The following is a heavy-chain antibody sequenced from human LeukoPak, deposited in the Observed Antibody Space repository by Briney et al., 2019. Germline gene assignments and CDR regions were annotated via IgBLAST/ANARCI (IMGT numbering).Heavy chain of an antibody. CDR1: GFTFSSYE. D-gene: IGHD2-21*02. CDR2: ISSSGSTI. J-gene: IGHJ6*02. V-gene: IGHV3-48*03. CDR3: ASSNSGTYCGGDCYLPYYGMDV. Sequence: GGSLRLSCAASGFTFSSYEMNWVRQAPGKGLEWVSYISSSGSTIYYTDSVKGRFTISRDNAKNSLYLQMTSLRAEDTAVYYCASSNSGTYCGGDCYLPYYGMDVWGQGTTVTVSS.